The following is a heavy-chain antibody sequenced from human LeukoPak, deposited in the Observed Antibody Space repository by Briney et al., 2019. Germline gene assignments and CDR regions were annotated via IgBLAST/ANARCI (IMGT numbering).Heavy chain of an antibody. Sequence: GASVKVSCKASGYTFTNYGISWVRQAPGQGLEWMGWISAYNGNTNYAQKLQGRVTMTTDTSTSTAYMELRSLRSDDTAVYYCARDRGHYDSSGYYYYFDYWGQGTLVTVSS. CDR1: GYTFTNYG. CDR2: ISAYNGNT. J-gene: IGHJ4*02. V-gene: IGHV1-18*01. CDR3: ARDRGHYDSSGYYYYFDY. D-gene: IGHD3-22*01.